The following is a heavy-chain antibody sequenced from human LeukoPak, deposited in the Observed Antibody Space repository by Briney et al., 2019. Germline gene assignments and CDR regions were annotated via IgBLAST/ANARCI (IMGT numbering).Heavy chain of an antibody. CDR2: IYYSDS. CDR1: GGFISNYY. V-gene: IGHV4-59*08. CDR3: ARGKRRGHYDSSGFAY. J-gene: IGHJ4*02. Sequence: SETLSLTCTVSGGFISNYYWSWIRQPPGKGLEWIGYIYYSDSNYNPSLKSRVTISEDTSKNQFSLKLSSLTAADTAVYYCARGKRRGHYDSSGFAYWGQGTLVTVSS. D-gene: IGHD3-22*01.